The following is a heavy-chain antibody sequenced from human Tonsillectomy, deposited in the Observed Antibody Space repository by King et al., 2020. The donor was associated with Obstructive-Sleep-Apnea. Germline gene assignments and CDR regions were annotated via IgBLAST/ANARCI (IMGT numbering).Heavy chain of an antibody. CDR3: ARAPNYYDSSGIYYFEY. V-gene: IGHV4-59*01. Sequence: QLQESGPGLVKPSETLSLTCTVSGGSISSYYWSWIRQPPGKGLEWIGYIYYSGSTNYNPSLKSRVTISVDTSKNQFSLKLSSVTAADTAVYYCARAPNYYDSSGIYYFEYWGQGTLVTVSS. CDR1: GGSISSYY. CDR2: IYYSGST. D-gene: IGHD3-22*01. J-gene: IGHJ4*02.